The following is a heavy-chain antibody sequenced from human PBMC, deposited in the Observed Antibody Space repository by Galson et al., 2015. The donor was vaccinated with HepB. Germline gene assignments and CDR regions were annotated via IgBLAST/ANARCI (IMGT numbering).Heavy chain of an antibody. V-gene: IGHV1-18*01. Sequence: SVKVPCKASGYTFISYGITWVRQAPGQGLEWVGWISTYNGDTNYAQKLQGRVTMTTDTSTSTAYLGLRSLRYDDTAVYYCAIVDTGIPIDYWGHGTLVTVSS. J-gene: IGHJ4*01. D-gene: IGHD5-18*01. CDR3: AIVDTGIPIDY. CDR1: GYTFISYG. CDR2: ISTYNGDT.